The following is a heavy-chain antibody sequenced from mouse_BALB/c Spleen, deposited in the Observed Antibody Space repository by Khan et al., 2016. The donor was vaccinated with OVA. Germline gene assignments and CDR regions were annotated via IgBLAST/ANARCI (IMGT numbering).Heavy chain of an antibody. D-gene: IGHD2-4*01. J-gene: IGHJ2*01. CDR1: GYSITSNYA. CDR3: ARGNYDGYYFDY. V-gene: IGHV3-2*02. Sequence: VQLQQSGPGLVKPSQSLSLTCTVTGYSITSNYAWNWIRQFPGNKLEWMGYISYSDSTSYNPSLKSRISITRDTSQNQFFLQLNSVTTEDTATYYCARGNYDGYYFDYWGQGTTLTVSS. CDR2: ISYSDST.